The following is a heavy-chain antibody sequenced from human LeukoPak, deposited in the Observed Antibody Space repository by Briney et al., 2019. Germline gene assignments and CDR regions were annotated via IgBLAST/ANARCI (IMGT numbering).Heavy chain of an antibody. CDR1: GFTISGIY. D-gene: IGHD3-22*01. CDR3: AKGTTYYFDSSGYYSDY. J-gene: IGHJ4*02. V-gene: IGHV3-53*01. CDR2: INNGGGT. Sequence: GGSLRLSCAASGFTISGIYMTWVRQASGKGLEWVSVINNGGGTYYADSVKGRFTISRDNSKSTLYLQVIDLRAEDTAVYYCAKGTTYYFDSSGYYSDYWGQGTLVTVSS.